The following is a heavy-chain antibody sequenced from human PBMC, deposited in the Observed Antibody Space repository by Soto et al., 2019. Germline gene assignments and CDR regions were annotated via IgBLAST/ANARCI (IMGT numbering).Heavy chain of an antibody. CDR3: ARGGGTYYFGSESYRIDD. J-gene: IGHJ4*02. CDR1: GGAFNSYA. V-gene: IGHV1-69*01. D-gene: IGHD3-10*01. Sequence: QVQLVQSGTEVKKPGSSVKVSCKTSGGAFNSYAISWVRQAPGQGLEWMGGIIPIFGSPNYAQRFQGRVTITADESTTTVYMELSRLTSEDTAVYYCARGGGTYYFGSESYRIDDWGQGTLVTVSS. CDR2: IIPIFGSP.